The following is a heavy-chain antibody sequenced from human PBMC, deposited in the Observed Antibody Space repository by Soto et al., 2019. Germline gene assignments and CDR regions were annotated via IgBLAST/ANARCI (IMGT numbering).Heavy chain of an antibody. J-gene: IGHJ4*02. CDR3: ARAGEDCSGGICHVFDY. CDR1: GYTFTTYA. V-gene: IGHV1-3*01. Sequence: QVPLVQSGAEVKKPGASVKVSCKTSGYTFTTYAIHWVRQAPGQRPEGMEWINAGNGNTRYSQQFQGRVTITSDTSASTAYMEVSSLTSEDTALYYCARAGEDCSGGICHVFDYWGQGTLVTVSS. D-gene: IGHD2-15*01. CDR2: INAGNGNT.